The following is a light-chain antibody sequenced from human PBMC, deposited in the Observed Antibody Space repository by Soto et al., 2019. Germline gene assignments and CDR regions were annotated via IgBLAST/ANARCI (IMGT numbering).Light chain of an antibody. J-gene: IGKJ3*01. Sequence: EIVLTQSPGTLSLSPGERATLSCRASQSVSNNYLAWYQQKPGQAPRLLMYGASSRATGIPDRFSGSGSGTDFTLTISRLEPEDVAVYYCQQYGSSPPFTFGPGTKVDIK. CDR2: GAS. CDR3: QQYGSSPPFT. V-gene: IGKV3-20*01. CDR1: QSVSNNY.